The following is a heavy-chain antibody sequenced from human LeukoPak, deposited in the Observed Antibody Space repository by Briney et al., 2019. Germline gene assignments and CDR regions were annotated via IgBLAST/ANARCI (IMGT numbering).Heavy chain of an antibody. CDR2: ISWNSGSI. V-gene: IGHV3-9*03. Sequence: GGSLRLSCAASGFTFDDYAMHWVRQAPGKGLEWVSGISWNSGSIGYADSVKGRFTISRDNAKNSLYLQMNSLRAEDMALYYCARDSDAFDIWGQGTMVTVSS. CDR3: ARDSDAFDI. CDR1: GFTFDDYA. J-gene: IGHJ3*02.